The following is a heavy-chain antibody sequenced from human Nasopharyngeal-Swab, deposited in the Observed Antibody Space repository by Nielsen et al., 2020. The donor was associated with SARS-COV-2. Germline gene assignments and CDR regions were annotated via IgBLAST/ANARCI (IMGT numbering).Heavy chain of an antibody. CDR2: IYPGDSDT. V-gene: IGHV5-51*01. Sequence: KVSCKGSGYNFTTYWIGWVRQMPGKGLEWMGIIYPGDSDTRYSPSFQGQVTISADKSISTAYLQWSSLKASDTAMYYCARRGYGGSGSYYFYYYMDVWGKGTTVTV. CDR3: ARRGYGGSGSYYFYYYMDV. D-gene: IGHD4-23*01. CDR1: GYNFTTYW. J-gene: IGHJ6*03.